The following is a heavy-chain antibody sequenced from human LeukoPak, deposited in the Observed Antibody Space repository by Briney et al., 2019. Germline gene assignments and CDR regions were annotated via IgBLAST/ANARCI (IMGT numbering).Heavy chain of an antibody. CDR2: IWYDGSNK. D-gene: IGHD3-16*02. CDR1: GFTFSSYG. Sequence: GGSLRLSCAASGFTFSSYGMHWVRQAPGKGLEWVAVIWYDGSNKYYADSVKGRFTISRDNSKNTLYLQMNSLRAEDTAVYYCARDLNIMITFGGVIDWGQGTLVTVSS. J-gene: IGHJ4*02. CDR3: ARDLNIMITFGGVID. V-gene: IGHV3-33*08.